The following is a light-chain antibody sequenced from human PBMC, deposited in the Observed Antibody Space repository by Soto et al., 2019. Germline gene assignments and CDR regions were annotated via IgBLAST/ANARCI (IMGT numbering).Light chain of an antibody. Sequence: QSVLTQPPSASGSPGQSVTISCTGTSSDVGGYNYVSWYQQHPGKAPKLVISEVSKRPSGVPDRFSGSKSGNTASLTASGLQAEDEADYYCSSYAGSNNVVFGGGTKLTV. J-gene: IGLJ2*01. V-gene: IGLV2-8*01. CDR1: SSDVGGYNY. CDR3: SSYAGSNNVV. CDR2: EVS.